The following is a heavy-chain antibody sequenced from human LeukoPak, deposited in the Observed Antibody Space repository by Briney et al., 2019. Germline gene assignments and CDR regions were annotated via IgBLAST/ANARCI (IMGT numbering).Heavy chain of an antibody. D-gene: IGHD3-10*01. V-gene: IGHV1-2*02. CDR2: INPNSGGT. J-gene: IGHJ4*02. CDR3: ARGQMVRGVNYDY. Sequence: GASVKVSCKTSGYTFTGYYTHWVRQAPGQGLEWMGWINPNSGGTNYAQKFQGRVTMTRDTSISTAYMELSRLRSDDTAVYYCARGQMVRGVNYDYWGQGTLVTVSS. CDR1: GYTFTGYY.